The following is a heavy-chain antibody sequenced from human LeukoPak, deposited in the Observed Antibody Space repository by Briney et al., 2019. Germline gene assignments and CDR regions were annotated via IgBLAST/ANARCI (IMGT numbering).Heavy chain of an antibody. CDR1: GGSISSGGYY. Sequence: SETLSLTCTVSGGSISSGGYYWSWIRQHPGKGLEWIGYIYYSGSTYYNPSLKSRVTISVDTSKNQFSLKLSSVTAADTAVYYCARDSSGDIVVVPAAMPGGWFDPWGQGTLVTVSS. CDR2: IYYSGST. V-gene: IGHV4-31*03. CDR3: ARDSSGDIVVVPAAMPGGWFDP. J-gene: IGHJ5*02. D-gene: IGHD2-2*01.